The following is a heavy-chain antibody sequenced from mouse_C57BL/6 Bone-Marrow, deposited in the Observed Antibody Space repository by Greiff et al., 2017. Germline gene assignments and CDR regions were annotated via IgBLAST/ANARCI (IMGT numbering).Heavy chain of an antibody. Sequence: VQLQQSGPELVKPGASVKISCKASGYAFSSSWMNWVKQRPGKGLEWIGRIYPGDGDTNYNGKFKGKATLTADKSSSTAYMQLSSLTSEDSAVYFCARSYGSSLYGYWGQGTTRTVS. CDR3: ARSYGSSLYGY. D-gene: IGHD1-1*01. CDR1: GYAFSSSW. J-gene: IGHJ2*01. CDR2: IYPGDGDT. V-gene: IGHV1-82*01.